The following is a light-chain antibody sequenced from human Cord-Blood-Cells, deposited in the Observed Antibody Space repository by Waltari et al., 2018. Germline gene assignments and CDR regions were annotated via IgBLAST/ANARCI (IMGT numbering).Light chain of an antibody. CDR2: DDS. J-gene: IGLJ3*02. V-gene: IGLV3-21*04. Sequence: SYVMTQPPPASVAPGKTARITCGGNTIGSKSVHCDQRKPGQAHVLVIYDDSDRPAGIPERFSGSNSGNTATLTISRVEAGDEADYYCQVWDSSSDHWVFGGGTKLTVL. CDR3: QVWDSSSDHWV. CDR1: TIGSKS.